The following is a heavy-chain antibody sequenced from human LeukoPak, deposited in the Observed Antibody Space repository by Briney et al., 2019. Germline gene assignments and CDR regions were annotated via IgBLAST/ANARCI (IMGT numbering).Heavy chain of an antibody. CDR1: GYTFSGYF. Sequence: ASVKVSCKACGYTFSGYFIHWVRQAPGQGLEWMGWINPKSGGTDYAQKFQGRVTMTRDTSISTAYMELSRLRSDDTAVYYCTRVTRIDYYDSSGYHDYWGQGTLVTVSS. V-gene: IGHV1-2*02. J-gene: IGHJ4*02. CDR2: INPKSGGT. D-gene: IGHD3-22*01. CDR3: TRVTRIDYYDSSGYHDY.